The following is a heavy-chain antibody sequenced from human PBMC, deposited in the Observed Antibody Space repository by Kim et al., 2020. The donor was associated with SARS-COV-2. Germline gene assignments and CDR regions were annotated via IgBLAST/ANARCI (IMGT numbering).Heavy chain of an antibody. CDR3: ARRAVVTED. CDR2: IYTSGST. Sequence: SETLSLTCTVSGDSISSGSYYWSWIRQPAGKGLEWIGRIYTSGSTNYNPSLKSRVTISVDTSKNQFSLKLSSVTAADTAVYYCARRAVVTEDWGQGTLVTFSS. V-gene: IGHV4-61*02. D-gene: IGHD2-15*01. CDR1: GDSISSGSYY. J-gene: IGHJ4*02.